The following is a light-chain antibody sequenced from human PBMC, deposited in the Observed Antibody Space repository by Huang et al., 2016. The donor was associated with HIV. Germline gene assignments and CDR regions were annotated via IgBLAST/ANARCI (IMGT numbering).Light chain of an antibody. CDR1: QNIRNS. CDR3: QQYYDSPHT. CDR2: GAS. V-gene: IGKV1-NL1*01. J-gene: IGKJ2*01. Sequence: DIQMTQSPSSLAASVGGRVTITSRSSQNIRNSLAWYQQESGKAPKLLLHGASRLHSGFPSRFSGSGSGTEYTLTISSLQPEDFATYHCQQYYDSPHTFGQGTKVEIK.